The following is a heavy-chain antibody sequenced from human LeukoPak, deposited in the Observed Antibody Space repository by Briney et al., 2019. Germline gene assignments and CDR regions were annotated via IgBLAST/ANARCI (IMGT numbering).Heavy chain of an antibody. J-gene: IGHJ6*03. CDR3: AKGGVAEAGTPYYYFYMDV. Sequence: PGGSLRLSCAASGFTFSSYGMHCVRQAPGKGLEWVAFIRYDGSNKYYADSLKGRSTISRDNSKNTLSLQMNSLTAADKAVYYCAKGGVAEAGTPYYYFYMDVWGKGTTVTVSS. CDR1: GFTFSSYG. V-gene: IGHV3-30*02. D-gene: IGHD6-19*01. CDR2: IRYDGSNK.